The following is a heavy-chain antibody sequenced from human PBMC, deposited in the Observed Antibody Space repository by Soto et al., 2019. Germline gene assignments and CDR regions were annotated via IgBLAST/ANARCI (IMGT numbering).Heavy chain of an antibody. Sequence: PSETLSLTCTVSGGSISSGDYYWSWIRQPPGKGLEWIGYIYYSGSTYYNPSLKSRVTISVDTSKNQFSLKLSSVTAADTAVYYCARDAQWLDPPPKYYYGMDVWGQGTTVTVPS. CDR3: ARDAQWLDPPPKYYYGMDV. V-gene: IGHV4-30-4*01. CDR2: IYYSGST. D-gene: IGHD6-19*01. CDR1: GGSISSGDYY. J-gene: IGHJ6*02.